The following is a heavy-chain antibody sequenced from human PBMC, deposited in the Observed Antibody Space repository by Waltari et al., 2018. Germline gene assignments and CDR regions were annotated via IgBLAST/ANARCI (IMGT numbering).Heavy chain of an antibody. Sequence: EVQLVQSGAEVKKPGASLKISCTGSGSSFTTYWIGWVRQMPGKGLEWMGISYPGDSDTRYSPAFQGQVTISADKSISTAYLQWSSLKASDTAMYYCARQIGYCSGGSCYSSDYWGQGTLVTVSS. V-gene: IGHV5-51*01. J-gene: IGHJ4*02. CDR3: ARQIGYCSGGSCYSSDY. D-gene: IGHD2-15*01. CDR1: GSSFTTYW. CDR2: SYPGDSDT.